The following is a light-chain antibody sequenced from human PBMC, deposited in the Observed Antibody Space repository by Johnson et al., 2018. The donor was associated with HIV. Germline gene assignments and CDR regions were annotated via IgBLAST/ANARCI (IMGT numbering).Light chain of an antibody. CDR1: SSNIGNNY. J-gene: IGLJ1*01. CDR3: GTWHRSLSAGGV. Sequence: QSVLTQPPSVSAAPGQKVTISCSASSSNIGNNYVIWYQQRPGTAPKLLLYDHTQRPSGISCRFSSSKSATSVPLAITALQTGDEADYYCGTWHRSLSAGGVFGTGTKVTVL. CDR2: DHT. V-gene: IGLV1-51*01.